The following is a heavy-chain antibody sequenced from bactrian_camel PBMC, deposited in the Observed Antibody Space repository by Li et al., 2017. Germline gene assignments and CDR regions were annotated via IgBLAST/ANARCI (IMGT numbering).Heavy chain of an antibody. V-gene: IGHV3S42*01. CDR2: INRFSRT. J-gene: IGHJ6*01. Sequence: VQLVESGGDLVQPGGPLRLSCAASGFSFSTISMGWVRRAPGKGLEWVSTINRFSRTRYADSVKGRFTISRDNAKNTLFLQMNSLKPEDTAVYYCAATGTWYWDFGYWGQGTQVTVS. CDR3: AATGTWYWDFGY. D-gene: IGHD6*01. CDR1: GFSFSTIS.